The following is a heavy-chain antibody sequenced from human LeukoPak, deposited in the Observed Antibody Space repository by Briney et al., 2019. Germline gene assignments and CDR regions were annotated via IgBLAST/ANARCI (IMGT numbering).Heavy chain of an antibody. CDR3: AKETVVVPADDWFGP. D-gene: IGHD2-21*01. CDR1: GGSINGDY. V-gene: IGHV4-59*01. Sequence: ETLSLTCTVSGGSINGDYWSWIRRTPGKGLEWIGYIHYSGRTSYNPSLKSRVTISVDTSKNQFSLRLASVTAADTAIYYCAKETVVVPADDWFGPWGQGTLVTVSS. CDR2: IHYSGRT. J-gene: IGHJ5*02.